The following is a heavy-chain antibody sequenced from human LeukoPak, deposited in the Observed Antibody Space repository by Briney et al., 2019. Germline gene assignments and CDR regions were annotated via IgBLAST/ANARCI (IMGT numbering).Heavy chain of an antibody. Sequence: GGSLRLSCAASGFTFSSYAMHWVRQAPGKGLEWVATISYDGSNKYYADSVKGRFTISRDNSKNTRYLQMNSLRAEDTAVYYCAKDPHFFGVVLTHFDYWGQGTLVAVSS. CDR2: ISYDGSNK. V-gene: IGHV3-30-3*01. CDR3: AKDPHFFGVVLTHFDY. CDR1: GFTFSSYA. D-gene: IGHD3-3*01. J-gene: IGHJ4*02.